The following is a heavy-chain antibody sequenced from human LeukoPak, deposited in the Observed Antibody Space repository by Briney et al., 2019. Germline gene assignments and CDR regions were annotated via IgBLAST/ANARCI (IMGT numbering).Heavy chain of an antibody. Sequence: SETLSLTCTVSGGSISSYYWSWIRQPAGKGLEWIGRIYTSGSTNYSPSFKSRVTISVDTSKNQFSLKLSSVTAADTAVYYCARDYYDSSGYYRPFDYWGQGTLVTVSS. CDR3: ARDYYDSSGYYRPFDY. CDR2: IYTSGST. D-gene: IGHD3-22*01. J-gene: IGHJ4*02. CDR1: GGSISSYY. V-gene: IGHV4-4*07.